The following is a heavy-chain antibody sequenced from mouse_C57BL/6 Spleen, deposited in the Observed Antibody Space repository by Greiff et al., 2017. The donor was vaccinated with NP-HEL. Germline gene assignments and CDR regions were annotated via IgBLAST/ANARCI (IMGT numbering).Heavy chain of an antibody. V-gene: IGHV1-61*01. Sequence: VQLQQPGAELVRPGSSVKLSCKASGYTFTSYWMDWVKQRPGQGLEWIGNIYPSDSETHYNQKFKDKATLTVDKSSSTAYMQLSSLTSEDSAVYYCARSGVTTKGFAYWGQGTLVTVSA. CDR1: GYTFTSYW. D-gene: IGHD2-2*01. J-gene: IGHJ3*01. CDR2: IYPSDSET. CDR3: ARSGVTTKGFAY.